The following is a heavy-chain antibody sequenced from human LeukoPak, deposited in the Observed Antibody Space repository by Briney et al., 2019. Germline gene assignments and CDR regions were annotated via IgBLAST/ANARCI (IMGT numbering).Heavy chain of an antibody. CDR1: GGSISSYY. CDR3: ARVGYYYDSSGTSWAFDI. CDR2: IYTSGST. V-gene: IGHV4-4*07. J-gene: IGHJ3*02. D-gene: IGHD3-22*01. Sequence: SETLSLTCTVSGGSISSYYWSWIRQPAGKGLEWIGRIYTSGSTNYNPSLKSRVTISVDRSKNQFSLKLSSVTAADTAVYYCARVGYYYDSSGTSWAFDIWGQGTMVTVSS.